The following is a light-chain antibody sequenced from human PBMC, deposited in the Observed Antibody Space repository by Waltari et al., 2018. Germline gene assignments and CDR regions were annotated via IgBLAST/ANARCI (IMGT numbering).Light chain of an antibody. CDR1: RSNIGAGYD. CDR2: HND. J-gene: IGLJ2*01. CDR3: QSYDSGQWV. Sequence: QSVLTQPPSVSGAPGQRVTISCSGSRSNIGAGYDVHWYQQFSGTAPKLLIYHNDNRPSGVPDRFSGSRSGTSASLAITVLQTDDEAEYFCQSYDSGQWVFGGGTKLTVL. V-gene: IGLV1-40*01.